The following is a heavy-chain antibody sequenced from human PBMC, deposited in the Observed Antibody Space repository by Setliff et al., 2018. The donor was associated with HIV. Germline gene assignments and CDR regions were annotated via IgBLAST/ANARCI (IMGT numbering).Heavy chain of an antibody. Sequence: PSETLSLTCAVYGGSVSGHYWGWFRQPPGKGLEWIGEITPSGATNYLPSLKSRVTISVDRSKNQFSLKLSSVTAADTAVYYCARRGDFFYYAMDVWGQGTTVTVS. CDR1: GGSVSGHY. CDR2: ITPSGAT. CDR3: ARRGDFFYYAMDV. V-gene: IGHV4-34*01. J-gene: IGHJ6*02.